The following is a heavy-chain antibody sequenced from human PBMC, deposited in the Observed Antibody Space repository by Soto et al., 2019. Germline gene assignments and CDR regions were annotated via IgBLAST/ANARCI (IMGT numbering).Heavy chain of an antibody. Sequence: EVQLLESGGGLVQPGGSLRLSCAASGFTFSSYAMSWVRQAPGKVLEWVAAISGSGGRTYYADSVKGRFTISRDNSKNTMSLQMNSLRAVDTAVYYCAFRITPFDYWGQGTLVTVSS. CDR3: AFRITPFDY. V-gene: IGHV3-23*01. CDR1: GFTFSSYA. J-gene: IGHJ4*02. CDR2: ISGSGGRT.